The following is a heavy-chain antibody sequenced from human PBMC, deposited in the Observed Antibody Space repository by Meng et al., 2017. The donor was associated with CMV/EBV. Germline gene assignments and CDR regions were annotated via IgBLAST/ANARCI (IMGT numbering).Heavy chain of an antibody. CDR2: IYTSWST. CDR1: VGYIGSYY. J-gene: IGHJ4*02. CDR3: ARGPEVDCGDYVGLDY. Sequence: VRPAEWGHVLWTPSEYTCSPCTVCVGYIGSYYWSWSGEPAGKGLAWIGRIYTSWSTNYSPSLKSRVTMSVDTSNNQFSLKLSSVTAGDTAVYYCARGPEVDCGDYVGLDYWGQGTLVTVSS. D-gene: IGHD4-17*01. V-gene: IGHV4-4*07.